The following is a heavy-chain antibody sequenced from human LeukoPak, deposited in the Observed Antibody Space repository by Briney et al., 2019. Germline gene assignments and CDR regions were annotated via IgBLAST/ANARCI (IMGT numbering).Heavy chain of an antibody. CDR1: GFTFSSYW. Sequence: PGGSLRLSCAASGFTFSSYWMHWVHQAPGKGLVWVSRINSDGSSTTYADSVKGRFTISRDNAKNTLYLQMNSLRAEDTAMYYCVRQYSYDSSGYYPWDYWGQGTLVTVPS. CDR2: INSDGSST. J-gene: IGHJ4*02. V-gene: IGHV3-74*01. CDR3: VRQYSYDSSGYYPWDY. D-gene: IGHD3-22*01.